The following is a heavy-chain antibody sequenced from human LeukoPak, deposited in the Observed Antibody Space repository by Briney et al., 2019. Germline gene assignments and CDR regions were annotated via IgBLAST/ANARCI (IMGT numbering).Heavy chain of an antibody. D-gene: IGHD4-17*01. V-gene: IGHV4-59*11. J-gene: IGHJ3*02. CDR1: ADSFSSHY. CDR2: ISYIGST. CDR3: ARDLVTVTKGFDI. Sequence: SETLSLTCAVSADSFSSHYWTWVRQPPGKGLEWVGYISYIGSTNYNPSLKSRVTISIDTSKNQFSLKLSSVTAADTAVYYCARDLVTVTKGFDIWGQGTMVSVSS.